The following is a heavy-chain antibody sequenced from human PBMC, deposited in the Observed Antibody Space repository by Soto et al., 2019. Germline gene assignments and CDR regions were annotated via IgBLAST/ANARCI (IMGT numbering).Heavy chain of an antibody. Sequence: PSETLSLTCTVSGGSISSYYWSWIRQPPGKGLEWIGYIYYSGSTNYNPSPKGRVTMSVDTSKNQFSLKLSSVTAADTAVYYCARDYDSSGYYYDYWGQGTLVTVSS. J-gene: IGHJ4*02. CDR1: GGSISSYY. V-gene: IGHV4-59*12. D-gene: IGHD3-22*01. CDR3: ARDYDSSGYYYDY. CDR2: IYYSGST.